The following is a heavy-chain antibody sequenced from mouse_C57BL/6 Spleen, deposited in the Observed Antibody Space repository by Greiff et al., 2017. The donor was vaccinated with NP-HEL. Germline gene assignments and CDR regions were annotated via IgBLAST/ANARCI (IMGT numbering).Heavy chain of an antibody. Sequence: QVQLQQPGAELVKPGASVKMSCKASGYTFTSYWITWVKQRPGQGLEWIGDIYPGSGSTNYNEKFKSKATLTVDTSSSTAYMQRSSLTSEDAAVYYCARNHWDWFADWGQGTLVTVSA. CDR2: IYPGSGST. V-gene: IGHV1-55*01. D-gene: IGHD4-1*01. J-gene: IGHJ3*01. CDR3: ARNHWDWFAD. CDR1: GYTFTSYW.